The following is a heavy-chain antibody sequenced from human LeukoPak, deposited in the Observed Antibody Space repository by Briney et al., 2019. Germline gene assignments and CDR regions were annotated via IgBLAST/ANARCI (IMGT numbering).Heavy chain of an antibody. CDR3: ARRLYSGNDYFDS. Sequence: SETLSLTCAVSGGSISSTSYYWGWIRQPPGKGLEWIGSIYYSGSTYYNPSLKSRVTISVDTSKNQFSLKLSSVTAADTAVYYCARRLYSGNDYFDSWGQGTLVTASS. D-gene: IGHD5-12*01. V-gene: IGHV4-39*01. J-gene: IGHJ4*02. CDR1: GGSISSTSYY. CDR2: IYYSGST.